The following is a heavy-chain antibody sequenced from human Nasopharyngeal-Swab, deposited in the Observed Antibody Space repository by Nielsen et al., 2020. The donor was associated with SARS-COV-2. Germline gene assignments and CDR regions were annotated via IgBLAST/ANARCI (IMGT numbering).Heavy chain of an antibody. J-gene: IGHJ2*01. V-gene: IGHV3-53*04. D-gene: IGHD6-13*01. CDR2: IYSGGST. Sequence: GESLKISCAASGFTFSSYEMNWVRQAPGKGLEWVSVIYSGGSTYYADSVKGRFTISRHNSKNTLYLQMNSLRAEDTAVYYCARGPTTRIAAARGWYFDLWGRGTLVTVSS. CDR1: GFTFSSYE. CDR3: ARGPTTRIAAARGWYFDL.